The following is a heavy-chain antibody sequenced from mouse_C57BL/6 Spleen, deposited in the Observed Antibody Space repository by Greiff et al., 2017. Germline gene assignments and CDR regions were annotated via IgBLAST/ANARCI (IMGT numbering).Heavy chain of an antibody. CDR3: ARQESGLRQFAD. V-gene: IGHV1-53*01. D-gene: IGHD2-4*01. J-gene: IGHJ3*01. CDR1: GYTFTSYW. Sequence: QVQLQQPGTELVKPGASVTLSCKASGYTFTSYWMHWVKQRPGQGLEWIGNINPSNGGTNYNEKFKSKATLTVDKSSSTAYMQLSSLTSEDSAVXYCARQESGLRQFADWGKGTLVTVSA. CDR2: INPSNGGT.